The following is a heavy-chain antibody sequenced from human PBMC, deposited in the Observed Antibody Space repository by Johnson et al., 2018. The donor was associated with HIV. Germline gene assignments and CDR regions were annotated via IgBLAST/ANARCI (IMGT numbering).Heavy chain of an antibody. Sequence: VQLVESGGGVVQPGRSLRLSCAASGFTFSSYGLHWVRQATGKGLEWVSAIGTAGDTYYPGSVKGRFTISRENAKNTLYLQMNSLRAEDTAVYYCARGITMIAVVKGDAFDMWGQGTMVTVSS. J-gene: IGHJ3*02. CDR1: GFTFSSYG. D-gene: IGHD3-22*01. CDR2: IGTAGDT. CDR3: ARGITMIAVVKGDAFDM. V-gene: IGHV3-13*01.